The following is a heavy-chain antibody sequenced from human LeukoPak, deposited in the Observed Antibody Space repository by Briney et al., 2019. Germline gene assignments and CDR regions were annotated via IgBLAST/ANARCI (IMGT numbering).Heavy chain of an antibody. CDR2: IIPILGIA. V-gene: IGHV1-69*04. D-gene: IGHD3-22*01. CDR3: ARERGGSGYHSTDNDAFDI. CDR1: GGTFSSYA. Sequence: ASVKVSCKASGGTFSSYAISWVRQAPGQGLEWMGRIIPILGIANYAQKFQGRVTITADKSTSTAYMELSSLRSEDTAVYYCARERGGSGYHSTDNDAFDIWGQGTMVTVSS. J-gene: IGHJ3*02.